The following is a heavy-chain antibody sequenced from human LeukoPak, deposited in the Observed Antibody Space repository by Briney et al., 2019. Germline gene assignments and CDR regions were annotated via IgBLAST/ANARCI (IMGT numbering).Heavy chain of an antibody. CDR1: GFTFSSYS. CDR3: SIDDYDFWSGFEYFQH. Sequence: PGGSLRLSCAASGFTFSSYSMNWVRQAPGKGLEWVSYISSSSSTIYYADSVKGRFTISRDNAKNSLYLQMNSLRAEDAAVYYCSIDDYDFWSGFEYFQHWGQGTLVTVSS. D-gene: IGHD3-3*01. V-gene: IGHV3-48*01. J-gene: IGHJ1*01. CDR2: ISSSSSTI.